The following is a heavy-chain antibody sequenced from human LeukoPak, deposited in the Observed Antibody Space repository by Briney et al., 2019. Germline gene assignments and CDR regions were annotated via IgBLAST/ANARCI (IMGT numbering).Heavy chain of an antibody. D-gene: IGHD3-3*01. CDR2: ITPIFGTA. CDR1: GGTFSSYA. J-gene: IGHJ3*02. CDR3: AREGGITVFGVAQPGGAFDI. V-gene: IGHV1-69*05. Sequence: AASVKVSCKASGGTFSSYAISWVRQAPGQGLEWMGGITPIFGTAKYAQKVQGRVTMSTDESTSTAYMELSSLRSEDMTVYYCAREGGITVFGVAQPGGAFDIWGQGTMVTVSS.